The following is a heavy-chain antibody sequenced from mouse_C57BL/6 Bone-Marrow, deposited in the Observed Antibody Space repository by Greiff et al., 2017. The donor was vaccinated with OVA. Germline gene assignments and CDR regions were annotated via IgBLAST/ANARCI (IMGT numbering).Heavy chain of an antibody. CDR1: GYTFTDYY. Sequence: EVQLQQSGPELVKPGASVKISCKASGYTFTDYYMNWVKQSHGKSLEWIGDINPNNGGTSYNQKFKGKATLTVDKSSSTAYMELRSLTSEDSAVYYCARGPERLRRAWFAYWGQGTLVTVSA. CDR3: ARGPERLRRAWFAY. D-gene: IGHD2-4*01. J-gene: IGHJ3*01. CDR2: INPNNGGT. V-gene: IGHV1-26*01.